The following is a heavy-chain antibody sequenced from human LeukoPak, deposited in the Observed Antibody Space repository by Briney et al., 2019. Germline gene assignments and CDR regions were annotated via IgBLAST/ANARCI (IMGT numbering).Heavy chain of an antibody. D-gene: IGHD2-8*01. CDR1: GFTFSSYW. Sequence: GGSLRLSCAASGFTFSSYWMSWVRQAPGKGLEWVANIKQDGSEKYYVDSVKGRFTISRDNAKNSLYLQMNSLRAEDTAVYYCARDPAYCTNGVCEPFDYWGQGTLVTVSP. CDR3: ARDPAYCTNGVCEPFDY. V-gene: IGHV3-7*01. CDR2: IKQDGSEK. J-gene: IGHJ4*02.